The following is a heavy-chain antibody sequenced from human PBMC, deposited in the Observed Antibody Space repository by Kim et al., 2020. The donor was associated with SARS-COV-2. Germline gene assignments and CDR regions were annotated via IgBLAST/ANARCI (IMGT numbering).Heavy chain of an antibody. CDR1: GFTFSTYW. Sequence: GGSLRLSCAASGFTFSTYWMTWVRQAPGKGLEWVANINQDGSEKYYVDSVKGRFTISRDNAKNLLYLQMNSLRVEDTAVYYCASAIYTSSSFWGQGTLVTVSS. D-gene: IGHD6-6*01. CDR2: INQDGSEK. CDR3: ASAIYTSSSF. J-gene: IGHJ4*02. V-gene: IGHV3-7*01.